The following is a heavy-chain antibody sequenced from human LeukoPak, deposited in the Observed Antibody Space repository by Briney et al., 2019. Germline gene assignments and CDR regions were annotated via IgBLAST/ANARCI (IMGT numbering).Heavy chain of an antibody. CDR3: ARAEYDFWSGYPAGFDY. CDR2: IYYSGST. J-gene: IGHJ4*02. V-gene: IGHV4-61*09. Sequence: PSQTLSLTCTVSGGSISSGSFHWSWIRQPAGKGLEWIGYIYYSGSTYYNPSLKSRVTISVDTSKNQFPLKLSSVTAADTAVYYCARAEYDFWSGYPAGFDYWGQGTLVTVSS. CDR1: GGSISSGSFH. D-gene: IGHD3-3*01.